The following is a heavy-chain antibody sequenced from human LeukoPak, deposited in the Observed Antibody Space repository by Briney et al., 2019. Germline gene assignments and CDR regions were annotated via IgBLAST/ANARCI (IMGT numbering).Heavy chain of an antibody. CDR1: GFTFTTYE. V-gene: IGHV3-48*03. Sequence: GGSLRLSCATSGFTFTTYEMNWVRQAPGEGLEWVSCITSSGNIKTYADPVKGRFTMSRDDAKNSVYLQMNSLRPEDTAVYYCARDIYGDEDFDYWGQGTLVSVSS. D-gene: IGHD3-10*01. CDR3: ARDIYGDEDFDY. J-gene: IGHJ4*02. CDR2: ITSSGNIK.